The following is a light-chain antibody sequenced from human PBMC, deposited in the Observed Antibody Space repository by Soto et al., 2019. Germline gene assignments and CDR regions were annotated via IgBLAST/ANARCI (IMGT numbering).Light chain of an antibody. Sequence: DIQMTQSPSAMSASVGDRVTITCRASQDISDFLAWFQQKPGEVPKRPIYAASSLESGVPSRFSGSGSGTEFTLTISSLQPEDFATYYCLQNNRYPWTFGQGTKVEIK. CDR2: AAS. CDR3: LQNNRYPWT. V-gene: IGKV1-17*03. J-gene: IGKJ1*01. CDR1: QDISDF.